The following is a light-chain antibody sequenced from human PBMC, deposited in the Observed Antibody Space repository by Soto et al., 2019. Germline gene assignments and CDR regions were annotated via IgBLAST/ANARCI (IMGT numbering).Light chain of an antibody. V-gene: IGLV2-14*01. J-gene: IGLJ1*01. Sequence: ALTQPASVSGSPGQSITISCTGSTSNVGGHNYVSWYQQHAGKAPQLMIYEVSNRPSGVSNRFSGSKSGNTASLTISGLQAEDEADYYCSSYSSSSTLYVFGSGTKVTVL. CDR1: TSNVGGHNY. CDR2: EVS. CDR3: SSYSSSSTLYV.